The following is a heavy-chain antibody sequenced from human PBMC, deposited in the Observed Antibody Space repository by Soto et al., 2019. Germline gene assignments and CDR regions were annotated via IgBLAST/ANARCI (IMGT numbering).Heavy chain of an antibody. CDR3: ARAVLRYFDWLLCGGDY. CDR1: GYTFTSYG. J-gene: IGHJ4*02. CDR2: ISAYNGNT. V-gene: IGHV1-18*01. Sequence: QVQLVQSGAEVKKPGASVKVSCKASGYTFTSYGISWVRQAPGQGLEWMGWISAYNGNTNYAQKLQGRVTRTTDTSTSTAYMELRSLRSDDTAVYYCARAVLRYFDWLLCGGDYWGQGTLVTVSS. D-gene: IGHD3-9*01.